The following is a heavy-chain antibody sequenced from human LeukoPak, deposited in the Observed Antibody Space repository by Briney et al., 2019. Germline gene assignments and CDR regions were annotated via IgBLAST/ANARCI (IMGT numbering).Heavy chain of an antibody. D-gene: IGHD1-26*01. V-gene: IGHV1-2*02. J-gene: IGHJ4*02. CDR1: GYTFTGYY. Sequence: ASVKVSCKASGYTFTGYYMHWVRQAPGQGLEWMGWINPNSGGTNYAQKFQGRVTMTRDTSISTAYMELSRLRSDDTAAYYCARDTTRTGGSFYYWGQGTLVTVSS. CDR2: INPNSGGT. CDR3: ARDTTRTGGSFYY.